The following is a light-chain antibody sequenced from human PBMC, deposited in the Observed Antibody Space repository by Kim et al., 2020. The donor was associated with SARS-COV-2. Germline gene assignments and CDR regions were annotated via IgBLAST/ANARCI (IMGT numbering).Light chain of an antibody. CDR3: QAWDSGLKGL. CDR1: KMNEKY. Sequence: SYELTQPPSVSVSPGQTASIPCSADKMNEKYCCWYQQKPGQSPVLIIFEDIKRPSGIPERFSGSKSGNTATLTIVGTQAMDEADYYCQAWDSGLKGLFGGGTKLTVL. CDR2: EDI. V-gene: IGLV3-1*01. J-gene: IGLJ3*02.